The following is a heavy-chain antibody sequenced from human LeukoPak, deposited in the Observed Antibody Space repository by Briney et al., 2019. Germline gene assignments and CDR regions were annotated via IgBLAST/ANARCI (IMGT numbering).Heavy chain of an antibody. CDR1: GGSISSYY. J-gene: IGHJ3*02. D-gene: IGHD5-18*01. CDR3: ARDQRIQDDAFDI. V-gene: IGHV4-59*12. Sequence: PSETLSLTCTVSGGSISSYYWSWIRQPPGKGLEWIGYIYYSGSTYYNPSLKSRVTISVDTSKNQFSLKLSSVTAADTAVYYCARDQRIQDDAFDIWGQGTMVTVSS. CDR2: IYYSGST.